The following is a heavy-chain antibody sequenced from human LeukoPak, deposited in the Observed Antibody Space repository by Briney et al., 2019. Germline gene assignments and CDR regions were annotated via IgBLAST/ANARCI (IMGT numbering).Heavy chain of an antibody. CDR3: ARAYCSGGSCYSGFDY. CDR1: GGSISSSSYY. V-gene: IGHV4-39*07. CDR2: IYYSGRT. J-gene: IGHJ4*02. D-gene: IGHD2-15*01. Sequence: SETLSLTCTVSGGSISSSSYYWGWIRQPPGKGLEWIGSIYYSGRTYYNPSLKSRVTMSVDTSRNQFSLKLSSVTAADTAVYYCARAYCSGGSCYSGFDYWGQGTLVTVSS.